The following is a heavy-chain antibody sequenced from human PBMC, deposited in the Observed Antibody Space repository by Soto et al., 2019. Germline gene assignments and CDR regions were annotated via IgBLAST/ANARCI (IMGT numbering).Heavy chain of an antibody. Sequence: GGSLRLSCSASGFTFSIYAMHWVPQAPGKGLEYVSSISTNGGSTGYADSVKGRFTISRDNSKNTVYLQMSSLRVEDTAVYYCVKGEYYYDSSGYYPFDYWGQGT. D-gene: IGHD3-22*01. CDR3: VKGEYYYDSSGYYPFDY. J-gene: IGHJ4*02. V-gene: IGHV3-64D*06. CDR1: GFTFSIYA. CDR2: ISTNGGST.